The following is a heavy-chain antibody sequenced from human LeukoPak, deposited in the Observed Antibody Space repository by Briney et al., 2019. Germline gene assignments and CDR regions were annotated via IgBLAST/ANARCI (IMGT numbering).Heavy chain of an antibody. J-gene: IGHJ6*02. CDR1: GYTFTGYY. D-gene: IGHD2-2*01. Sequence: ASVKVSCKASGYTFTGYYMHWVRQAPGQGLEWMGWINPNSGGTNYAQKFQGRVTMTRDTSISTAYMELSRLRSDDTAVYYCARDSLGYCSSTSCLGPYYYGMDVGGQGTTVTVSS. CDR3: ARDSLGYCSSTSCLGPYYYGMDV. V-gene: IGHV1-2*02. CDR2: INPNSGGT.